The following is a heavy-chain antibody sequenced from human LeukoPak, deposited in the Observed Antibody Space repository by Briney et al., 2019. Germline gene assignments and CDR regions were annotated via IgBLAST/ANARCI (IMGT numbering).Heavy chain of an antibody. CDR3: XKPEAARTGYCYYYMDV. CDR2: IYSGGST. CDR1: GFTFSSYA. Sequence: GGSLRLSCAASGFTFSSYAMHWVRQAPGKGLEWVSVIYSGGSTYYADSVKGRFTISRDNSKNTLYLQMNSLRAEDTAVYYCXKPEAARTGYCYYYMDVWGKGTTVTVSS. D-gene: IGHD6-6*01. V-gene: IGHV3-66*04. J-gene: IGHJ6*03.